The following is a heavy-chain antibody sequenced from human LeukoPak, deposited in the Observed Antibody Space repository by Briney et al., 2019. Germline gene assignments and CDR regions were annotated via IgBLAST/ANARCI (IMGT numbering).Heavy chain of an antibody. CDR3: AKLFTSPTAWYYFDY. J-gene: IGHJ4*02. CDR1: GFGVGSNY. V-gene: IGHV3-53*01. Sequence: GGSLRLSCAASGFGVGSNYMAWVRLAPGKGLECVSLFYSGGPTTYPDSVRGRFAISRDTSKNTLYLQMERLTPDDTAVYYCAKLFTSPTAWYYFDYWGQGTLVSVSS. D-gene: IGHD6-13*01. CDR2: FYSGGPT.